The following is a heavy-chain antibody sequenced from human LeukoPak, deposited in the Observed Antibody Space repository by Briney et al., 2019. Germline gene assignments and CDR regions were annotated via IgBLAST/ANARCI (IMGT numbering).Heavy chain of an antibody. D-gene: IGHD5-18*01. CDR1: GFTFSSYA. J-gene: IGHJ6*02. V-gene: IGHV3-23*01. Sequence: PGGSLRLSCAASGFTFSSYAMSWVRQAPGKGLEWVSAISGSGGSTYYADSVKGRFTISRDNSKNTLYLQMNSLRAEDTAVYYCAKTTDTAMERYYYYYGMDVWGQGTTVTVSS. CDR3: AKTTDTAMERYYYYYGMDV. CDR2: ISGSGGST.